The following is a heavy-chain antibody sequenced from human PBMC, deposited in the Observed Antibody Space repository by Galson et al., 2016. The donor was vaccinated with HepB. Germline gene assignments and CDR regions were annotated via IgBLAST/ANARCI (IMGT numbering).Heavy chain of an antibody. CDR2: IRGDGIVS. CDR3: SREMTGSYFD. J-gene: IGHJ4*02. Sequence: KGLEWVANIRGDGIVSYYAESVGGRFTISRDNAKNSLYLQMNGLRVDETAVYYCSREMTGSYFDWGQGTLVTVSS. D-gene: IGHD3-10*01. V-gene: IGHV3-7*01.